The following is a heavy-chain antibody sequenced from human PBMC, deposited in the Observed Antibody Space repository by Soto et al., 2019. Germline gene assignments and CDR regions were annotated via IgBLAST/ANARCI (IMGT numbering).Heavy chain of an antibody. CDR3: AKIPRSGWYHHYYGMDV. Sequence: QVQLVESGGGVVQAGRSLGLSCTASGFTFSGYGMHWVRQAPGKGLEWVASMSHDGSHKDFLDYVKGRFFISSDNSKHSLSPPSNSLRPEATAVYYSAKIPRSGWYHHYYGMDVWGQGTTVIVSS. CDR2: MSHDGSHK. J-gene: IGHJ6*02. CDR1: GFTFSGYG. V-gene: IGHV3-30*18. D-gene: IGHD6-19*01.